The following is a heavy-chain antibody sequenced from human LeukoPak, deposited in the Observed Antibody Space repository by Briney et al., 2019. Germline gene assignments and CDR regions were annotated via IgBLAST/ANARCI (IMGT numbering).Heavy chain of an antibody. CDR3: AREEASGALDALDI. J-gene: IGHJ3*02. CDR2: ISSNGTTI. D-gene: IGHD3-3*01. V-gene: IGHV3-48*03. Sequence: GGSLRLSCAASGFTFSSYEMNWVRQAPGKGLEWVSYISSNGTTIYYADSVKGRFTISRDNAKNSLYLQMNSLRAEDTAVYYCAREEASGALDALDIWGQGTMVTVSS. CDR1: GFTFSSYE.